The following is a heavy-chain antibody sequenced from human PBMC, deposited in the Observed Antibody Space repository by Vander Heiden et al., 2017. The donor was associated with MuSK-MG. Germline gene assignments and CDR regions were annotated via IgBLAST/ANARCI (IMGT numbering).Heavy chain of an antibody. CDR1: GGTFSSYA. J-gene: IGHJ4*02. Sequence: QVQLVQSGAEVKKPGSSVKVSCKASGGTFSSYAISWVRQAPGQGLEWMGGIIPILGIANYAQKVQGRVTITADKSTSTAYMELSRLRSEDTAVYYCARAPSWELLYFDYWGQGTLVTVSS. V-gene: IGHV1-69*10. CDR3: ARAPSWELLYFDY. D-gene: IGHD1-26*01. CDR2: IIPILGIA.